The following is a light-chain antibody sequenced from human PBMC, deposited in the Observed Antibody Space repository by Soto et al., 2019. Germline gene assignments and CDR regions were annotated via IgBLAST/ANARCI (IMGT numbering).Light chain of an antibody. CDR1: QDIGNY. CDR3: QQYDNLPPDT. CDR2: DAS. J-gene: IGKJ2*01. Sequence: DIQMTQSPSSLSASVGDRVTITCRASQDIGNYLHWYQQTPGKAPRLLIYDASNLEIGVPSRFNASGSGTEFTVTITSLQPEDIATYYYQQYDNLPPDTFGRGTKLDLK. V-gene: IGKV1-33*01.